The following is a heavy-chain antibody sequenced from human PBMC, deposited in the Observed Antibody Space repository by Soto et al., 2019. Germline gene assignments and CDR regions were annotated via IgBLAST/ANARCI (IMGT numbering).Heavy chain of an antibody. V-gene: IGHV1-46*01. Sequence: QVQLVQSGAEVKKPGASVKVSCKASGDTFTDYYIHWVRQAPGQGLEWMGTVNPSGGHTTYAQHFLGRMTXTCXXSXSTIYMELTSLTSEDTAVYYCARGRHVVVVTAALDYWGQGTLVTVSS. CDR2: VNPSGGHT. D-gene: IGHD2-21*02. CDR3: ARGRHVVVVTAALDY. CDR1: GDTFTDYY. J-gene: IGHJ4*02.